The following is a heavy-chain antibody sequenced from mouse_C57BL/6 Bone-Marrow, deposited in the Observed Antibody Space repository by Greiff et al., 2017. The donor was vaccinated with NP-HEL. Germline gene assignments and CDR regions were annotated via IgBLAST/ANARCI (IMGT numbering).Heavy chain of an antibody. Sequence: QVQLQQPGAELVKPGASVKLSCKASGYTFTSYWMQWVKQRPGQGLEWIGEIDPSDSYTNYNQKFKGKATLTVDTSSSTAYMQLSSLTSEDSAVYYCAPVYGYDEGAWFAYWGQGTLVTVSA. D-gene: IGHD2-2*01. CDR3: APVYGYDEGAWFAY. CDR2: IDPSDSYT. CDR1: GYTFTSYW. J-gene: IGHJ3*01. V-gene: IGHV1-50*01.